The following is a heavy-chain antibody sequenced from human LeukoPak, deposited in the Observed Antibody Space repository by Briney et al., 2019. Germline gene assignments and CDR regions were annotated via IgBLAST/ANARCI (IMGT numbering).Heavy chain of an antibody. CDR3: ARGPRKVISYYFDY. J-gene: IGHJ4*02. CDR1: GFSFSGHW. D-gene: IGHD3-16*02. Sequence: GGSLRLSCTASGFSFSGHWMHWARQLPGKGLVWVSRISPTGSTTSYADSVKGRFTVSRDNSKNTLYLQMNSLRAEDTAVYYCARGPRKVISYYFDYWGQGTLVTVSS. V-gene: IGHV3-74*01. CDR2: ISPTGSTT.